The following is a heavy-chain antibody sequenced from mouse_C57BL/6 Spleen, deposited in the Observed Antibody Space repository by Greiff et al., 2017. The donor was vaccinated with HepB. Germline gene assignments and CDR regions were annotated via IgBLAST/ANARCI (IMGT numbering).Heavy chain of an antibody. D-gene: IGHD3-2*02. CDR1: GFTFSDAW. CDR2: IRNKANNHAT. CDR3: TRRQLRLHAMDY. V-gene: IGHV6-6*01. J-gene: IGHJ4*01. Sequence: EVQLVESGGGLVQPGGSMKLSCAASGFTFSDAWMDWVRQSPEKGLEWVAEIRNKANNHATYYAESVKGRFTISRDDSKSSVYLQMNSLRAEDTGIYYCTRRQLRLHAMDYWGQGTSVTVSS.